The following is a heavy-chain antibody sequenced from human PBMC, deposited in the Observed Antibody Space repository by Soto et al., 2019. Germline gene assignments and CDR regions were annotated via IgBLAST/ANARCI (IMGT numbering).Heavy chain of an antibody. Sequence: QLQLQESGSGLVKPSLTLSLTCAVSGGSISSGGYSWSWIRQPPGKGLEWIGYVDHSGSTYYNPSLKSRVTISVDRANNQFTLKLSSVTAENTAVYYCAGVIAARPLGYWGQGTLVTVSS. D-gene: IGHD6-6*01. CDR3: AGVIAARPLGY. V-gene: IGHV4-30-2*01. CDR2: VDHSGST. CDR1: GGSISSGGYS. J-gene: IGHJ4*02.